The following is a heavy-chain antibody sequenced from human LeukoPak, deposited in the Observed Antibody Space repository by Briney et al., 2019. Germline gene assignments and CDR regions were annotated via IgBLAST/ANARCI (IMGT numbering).Heavy chain of an antibody. CDR3: TVGYYYDSGAYYY. D-gene: IGHD3-22*01. CDR1: GFTFSNAW. CDR2: IKSKTDGGTT. Sequence: GGSLRLSCAASGFTFSNAWMTWVRQAPGKGLEWVGRIKSKTDGGTTDYAAPVKGRFTISRDDSKNTLYLQMNRLKTEDTAVYYCTVGYYYDSGAYYYWGRGTLVTVSS. V-gene: IGHV3-15*01. J-gene: IGHJ4*02.